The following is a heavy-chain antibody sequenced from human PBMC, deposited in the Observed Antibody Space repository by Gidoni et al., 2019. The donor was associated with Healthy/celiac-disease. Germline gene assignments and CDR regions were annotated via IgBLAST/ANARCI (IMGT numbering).Heavy chain of an antibody. CDR2: INHIGST. CDR1: GGSFSGYY. D-gene: IGHD6-19*01. Sequence: QVQLQQWGAGLLKPSETLSLTCAVYGGSFSGYYWSWIRQPPGKGLEWIGEINHIGSTNYNPSLKSRVTISVDTSKNQFSRKLSSVTAADTAVYYCAREHSSGWAPGTGYYYMYVWGKGTTVTVSS. J-gene: IGHJ6*03. V-gene: IGHV4-34*01. CDR3: AREHSSGWAPGTGYYYMYV.